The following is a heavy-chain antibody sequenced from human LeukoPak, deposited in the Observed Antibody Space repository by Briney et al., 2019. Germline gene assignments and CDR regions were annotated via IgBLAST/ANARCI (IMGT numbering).Heavy chain of an antibody. V-gene: IGHV4-59*01. D-gene: IGHD6-13*01. CDR1: GVSISSYY. CDR3: ARSAPAAGIYAT. CDR2: IYYTGST. Sequence: SETLSLTCTVSGVSISSYYWGWIRQPPGKGLEWIGYIYYTGSTENNPSLRSRVTISVDTSNNQFSLRLSSVTAADTAVYYCARSAPAAGIYATWGLGTLVTVSS. J-gene: IGHJ5*02.